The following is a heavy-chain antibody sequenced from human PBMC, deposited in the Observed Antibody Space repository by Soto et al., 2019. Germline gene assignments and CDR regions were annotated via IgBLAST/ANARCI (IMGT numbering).Heavy chain of an antibody. CDR3: SLQDIVVVPAAMRPIDY. J-gene: IGHJ4*02. CDR2: ISYDGSNK. CDR1: GFTFSSYG. D-gene: IGHD2-2*01. Sequence: QVQLVESGGGVVQPGRSLRLSCAASGFTFSSYGMHWVRQAPGKGLEWVAVISYDGSNKYYADSVNGRFTISRDNSKNTLYLQMNSLRAEDTAVYYCSLQDIVVVPAAMRPIDYWGQGTLVTVSS. V-gene: IGHV3-30*03.